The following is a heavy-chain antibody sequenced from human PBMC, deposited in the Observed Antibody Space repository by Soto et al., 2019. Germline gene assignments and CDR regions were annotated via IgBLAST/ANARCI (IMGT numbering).Heavy chain of an antibody. CDR3: ARGRFEMATNDAFDI. CDR2: INHSGNT. CDR1: GGSFSGYY. D-gene: IGHD5-12*01. V-gene: IGHV4-34*01. Sequence: SETLSLTCAVYGGSFSGYYWSWIRQPPGKGLEWIGQINHSGNTNYNPSLKGRVTISVDTSKNQFSLKLSSVTAADTAVYYCARGRFEMATNDAFDIWGQGTMVTVSS. J-gene: IGHJ3*02.